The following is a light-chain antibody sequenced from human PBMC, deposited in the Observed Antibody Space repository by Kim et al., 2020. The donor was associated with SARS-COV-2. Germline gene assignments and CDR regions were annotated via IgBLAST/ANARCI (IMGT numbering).Light chain of an antibody. CDR2: GAS. V-gene: IGKV1-27*01. Sequence: ASVGDRVTITCRASQVINNYLAWCQQKPGKAPTVLIYGASTLHSGVPSRFSGSGSGTDFTLTISSLQPEDVGTYYCQKYDSAPWTFGHGTKVDIK. CDR1: QVINNY. J-gene: IGKJ1*01. CDR3: QKYDSAPWT.